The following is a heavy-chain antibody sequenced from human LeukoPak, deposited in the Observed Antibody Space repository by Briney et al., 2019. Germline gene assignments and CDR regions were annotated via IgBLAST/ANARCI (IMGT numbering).Heavy chain of an antibody. CDR3: ARNYYDSSVYLTSFDP. CDR1: GFTFSTYS. D-gene: IGHD3-22*01. V-gene: IGHV3-21*01. CDR2: ITSSSSYI. Sequence: GGSLRLSCAASGFTFSTYSTNWVRQAPGRGLEWVSSITSSSSYIYYADSVKGRFTISRDNAKNSLYLQMNSLRAEDTAVYYCARNYYDSSVYLTSFDPWGQGTLVTVSS. J-gene: IGHJ5*02.